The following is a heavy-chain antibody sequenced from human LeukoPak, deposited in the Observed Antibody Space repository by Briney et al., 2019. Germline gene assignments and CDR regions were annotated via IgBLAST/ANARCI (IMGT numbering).Heavy chain of an antibody. D-gene: IGHD3-22*01. Sequence: SETLSLTCTVSGGSISSYYWSWIRQPPGKGLEWIGYIYYSGSTNYNPSLKSRVTISVDTSKNQFSPKLSSVTAADTAVYYCARASDSDKYYYDSSGYFRDYYGMDVWGQGTTVTVSS. CDR3: ARASDSDKYYYDSSGYFRDYYGMDV. CDR1: GGSISSYY. V-gene: IGHV4-59*01. CDR2: IYYSGST. J-gene: IGHJ6*02.